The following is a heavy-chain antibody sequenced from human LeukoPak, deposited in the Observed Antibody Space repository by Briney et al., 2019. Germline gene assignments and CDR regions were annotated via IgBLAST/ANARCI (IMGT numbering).Heavy chain of an antibody. D-gene: IGHD3-9*01. Sequence: PSETLSLTCTVSGGSVRSSSYYWGWIRQPPGKGLEWIGNIYYNGNTYYNPPLKSRVTISVDRSENQFSLRLTSVTAADTAVYYCARQYQLRYFDWLLYWYFDLWGRGTLVTVSS. CDR1: GGSVRSSSYY. V-gene: IGHV4-39*01. CDR2: IYYNGNT. CDR3: ARQYQLRYFDWLLYWYFDL. J-gene: IGHJ2*01.